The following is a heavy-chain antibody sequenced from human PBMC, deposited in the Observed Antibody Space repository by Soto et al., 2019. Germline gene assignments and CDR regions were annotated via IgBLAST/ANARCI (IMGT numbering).Heavy chain of an antibody. J-gene: IGHJ6*02. CDR3: ARDGYDILTGYISYGMDV. V-gene: IGHV3-30-3*01. CDR2: ISKNENNK. D-gene: IGHD3-9*01. Sequence: GGSLRLSCAASGFTFSNYVMHWVRQAPGKGLEWVAVISKNENNKYYADSVKGRFTISRDNSKNTLYLQMNSLRAEDTAVYYCARDGYDILTGYISYGMDVWGQGTTVTVSS. CDR1: GFTFSNYV.